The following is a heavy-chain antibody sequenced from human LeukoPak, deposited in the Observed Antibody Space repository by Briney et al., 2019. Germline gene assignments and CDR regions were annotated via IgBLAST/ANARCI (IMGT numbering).Heavy chain of an antibody. V-gene: IGHV4-31*03. CDR1: GGSISSGGYY. CDR2: VYYSGST. CDR3: ARSRVRAAAGTHHHVWFDP. Sequence: PSETLSLTCTVSGGSISSGGYYWSWIRQHPGTGLEWIGYVYYSGSTYYNPSLKSRVTISVDTSKNQFSLKLSSVTAADTAVYYCARSRVRAAAGTHHHVWFDPWGQGTLVTVSS. D-gene: IGHD6-13*01. J-gene: IGHJ5*02.